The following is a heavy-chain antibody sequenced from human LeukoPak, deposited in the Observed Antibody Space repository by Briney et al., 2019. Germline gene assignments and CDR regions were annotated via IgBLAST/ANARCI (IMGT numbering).Heavy chain of an antibody. CDR2: INHSGST. V-gene: IGHV4-34*01. D-gene: IGHD5-18*01. CDR1: GGSFSGYY. J-gene: IGHJ4*02. Sequence: SETLSLTCAVYGGSFSGYYWSWIRQPPGKGLEWIGEINHSGSTNYNPSLKSRVTISVDTSKNQFSLKLSSVTAADTAVYYCARDGRGWERGYSYGYFGYWGQGTLVTVSS. CDR3: ARDGRGWERGYSYGYFGY.